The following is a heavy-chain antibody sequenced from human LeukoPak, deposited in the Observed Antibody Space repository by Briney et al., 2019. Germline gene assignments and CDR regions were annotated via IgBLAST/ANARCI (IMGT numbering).Heavy chain of an antibody. CDR3: ARERRGGDILTGYGDY. V-gene: IGHV3-30*02. CDR2: IRYDGSNK. Sequence: PGGSLRLSCAASGFTFSSYGMHWVRQAPGKGLEWVAFIRYDGSNKYYADSVKGRFTISRDNAKNSLYLQMNSLRAEDTAVYYCARERRGGDILTGYGDYWGQGTLVTVSS. D-gene: IGHD3-9*01. J-gene: IGHJ4*02. CDR1: GFTFSSYG.